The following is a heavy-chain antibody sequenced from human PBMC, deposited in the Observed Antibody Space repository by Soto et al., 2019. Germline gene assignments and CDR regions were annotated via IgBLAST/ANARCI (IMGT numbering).Heavy chain of an antibody. V-gene: IGHV4-39*01. D-gene: IGHD6-13*01. CDR1: GGSISTGSYY. Sequence: SQTLSLTCSLSGGSISTGSYYWRWIRQPPVKALGWIGTIYYSGSTYYNPSLKGRVTMSVDTSKNQFSLKLSSVTAADTAVYYCARRSSSWANRFDPWGQATLLTTS. CDR2: IYYSGST. J-gene: IGHJ5*02. CDR3: ARRSSSWANRFDP.